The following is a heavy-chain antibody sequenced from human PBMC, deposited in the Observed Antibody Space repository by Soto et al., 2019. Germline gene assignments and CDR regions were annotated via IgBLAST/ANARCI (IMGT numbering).Heavy chain of an antibody. CDR2: INPNGGST. Sequence: ASVKVSCKAPADTFTSYYIHWVRQAPGHGLEWMGIINPNGGSTRFAQTFQGRITMTTDTFTNTAYMELTSLTSDDTAVYYCARDWSRYYDSSGLMWFYWGQGTLVTVSS. V-gene: IGHV1-46*01. J-gene: IGHJ4*02. D-gene: IGHD3-22*01. CDR1: ADTFTSYY. CDR3: ARDWSRYYDSSGLMWFY.